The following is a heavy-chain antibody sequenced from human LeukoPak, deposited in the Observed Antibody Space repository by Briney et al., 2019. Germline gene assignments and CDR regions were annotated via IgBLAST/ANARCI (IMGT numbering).Heavy chain of an antibody. CDR1: GFTFSSYW. Sequence: PGGSLRLSCAASGFTFSSYWMSWLRQAPGKGLEWVSAISGSGGSTYYADPVKGRFTISRDNSKNTLYLQMNSLRAEDTAVYYCAKEVSIISRGLDYWGQGILVTVSS. CDR3: AKEVSIISRGLDY. D-gene: IGHD2-21*01. CDR2: ISGSGGST. J-gene: IGHJ4*02. V-gene: IGHV3-23*01.